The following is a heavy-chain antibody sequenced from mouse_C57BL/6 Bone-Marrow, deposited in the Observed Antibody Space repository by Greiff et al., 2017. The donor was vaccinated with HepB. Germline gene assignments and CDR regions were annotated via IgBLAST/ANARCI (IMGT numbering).Heavy chain of an antibody. J-gene: IGHJ3*01. CDR2: INPNYGTT. V-gene: IGHV1-39*01. Sequence: EVKLMESGPELVKPGASVKISCKASGYSFTDYNMNWVKQSNGKSLEWIGVINPNYGTTSYNQKFKGKATLTVDQSSSTAYMQLNSLTSEDSAVYYCARSAVYGSSAWFAYWGQGTLVTVSA. D-gene: IGHD1-1*01. CDR3: ARSAVYGSSAWFAY. CDR1: GYSFTDYN.